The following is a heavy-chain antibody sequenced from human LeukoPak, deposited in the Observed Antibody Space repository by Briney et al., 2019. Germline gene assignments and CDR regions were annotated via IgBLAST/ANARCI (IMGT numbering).Heavy chain of an antibody. V-gene: IGHV4-34*01. Sequence: PSETLSLTCAVYGGSFSGYYWSWIRQPPGKGLEWIGEINHSGSTNYNPSLKSRVTISVDTSKNQFSLKLSSVTAADTAVYYCARRPTTVTTLNFDYWGQGTLVTVSS. D-gene: IGHD4-17*01. CDR3: ARRPTTVTTLNFDY. J-gene: IGHJ4*02. CDR1: GGSFSGYY. CDR2: INHSGST.